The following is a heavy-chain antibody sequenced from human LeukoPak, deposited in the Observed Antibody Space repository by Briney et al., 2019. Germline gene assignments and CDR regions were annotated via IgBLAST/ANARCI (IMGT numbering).Heavy chain of an antibody. CDR2: INPNSGGT. J-gene: IGHJ4*02. V-gene: IGHV1-2*06. Sequence: ASVKVSCKASGYTFTGYYMHWLRQAPGQGLEWMGRINPNSGGTNYAQKFQGRVTVTRDTSISTAYMELSRLGSDDTAVYYCARDREVLWFGEGGHLHYWGQGTLVTVSS. CDR1: GYTFTGYY. CDR3: ARDREVLWFGEGGHLHY. D-gene: IGHD3-10*01.